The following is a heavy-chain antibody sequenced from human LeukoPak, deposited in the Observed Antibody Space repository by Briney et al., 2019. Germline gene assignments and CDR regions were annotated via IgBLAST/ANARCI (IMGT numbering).Heavy chain of an antibody. D-gene: IGHD6-13*01. V-gene: IGHV3-30*01. CDR2: ISYDGSNK. CDR3: ARTHSSSHNWFDP. CDR1: GFTFSSYA. J-gene: IGHJ5*02. Sequence: GGSLRLSCAASGFTFSSYAMHWVRQAPGKGLEWVAVISYDGSNKYYADSVKGRFTISRDNSKNTLYLQMNSLRAEDTAVYYCARTHSSSHNWFDPWGQGTLVAVSS.